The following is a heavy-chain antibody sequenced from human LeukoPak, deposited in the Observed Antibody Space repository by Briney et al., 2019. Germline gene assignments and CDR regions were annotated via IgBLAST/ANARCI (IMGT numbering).Heavy chain of an antibody. CDR2: IYYIGST. J-gene: IGHJ4*02. Sequence: PSETLSLTCTVSGGSISSYYWSWIRQPPGKGLEWIGYIYYIGSTNYNPSLKSRVTISVDTSKNQFSLKLSSVTAADTAVYYCARTAPRVNFDYWGQGTLVTVSS. CDR3: ARTAPRVNFDY. V-gene: IGHV4-59*01. CDR1: GGSISSYY.